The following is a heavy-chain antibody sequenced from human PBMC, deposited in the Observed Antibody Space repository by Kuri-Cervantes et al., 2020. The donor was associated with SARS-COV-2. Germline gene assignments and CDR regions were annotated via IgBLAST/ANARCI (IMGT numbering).Heavy chain of an antibody. D-gene: IGHD1-20*01. CDR1: GYSISSGYY. CDR3: ARDVVTGNRVGPTSDAFDI. J-gene: IGHJ3*02. CDR2: IYYSGST. Sequence: SETLSLTCAVSGYSISSGYYWGWIRQPPGKGLEWMGSIYYSGSTYYNPSLKRRVTISVDTSKNQFSLKLSSVTAADAAVYYCARDVVTGNRVGPTSDAFDIWGQGTMVTVSS. V-gene: IGHV4-38-2*02.